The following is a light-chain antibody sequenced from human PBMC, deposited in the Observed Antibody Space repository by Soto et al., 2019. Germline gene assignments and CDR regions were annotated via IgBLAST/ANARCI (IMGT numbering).Light chain of an antibody. Sequence: DIQMTQSPATLSASVGDRVTITCRSSKRLSSWLAWYQQKPGKAPKLLIYDASSLESGVPSRFSGSGSGTEFTLTISSLQPDDFATYYCQQYNSYSGTFGQGTKVEIK. J-gene: IGKJ1*01. V-gene: IGKV1-5*01. CDR3: QQYNSYSGT. CDR2: DAS. CDR1: KRLSSW.